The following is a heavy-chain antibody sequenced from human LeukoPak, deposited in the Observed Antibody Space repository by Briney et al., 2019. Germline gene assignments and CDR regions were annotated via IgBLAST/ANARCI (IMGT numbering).Heavy chain of an antibody. D-gene: IGHD6-13*01. J-gene: IGHJ6*02. CDR1: GGSFSGYY. Sequence: SETLSLTCAVYGGSFSGYYWSWIRQPPGKGLEWIGEINHSGSTNYNPSLKSRVTLSVDTSKNQFSLKLSSVTAADTAVYYCARGSSWSNADGMDVWGQGTTVTVSS. V-gene: IGHV4-34*01. CDR3: ARGSSWSNADGMDV. CDR2: INHSGST.